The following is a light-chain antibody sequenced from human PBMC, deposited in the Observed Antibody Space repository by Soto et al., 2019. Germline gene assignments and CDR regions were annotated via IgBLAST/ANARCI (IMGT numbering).Light chain of an antibody. CDR3: QQCGSLPGT. V-gene: IGKV3-20*01. Sequence: IVLTQSPGTLSLSPGERTTLSCRASQSISRYLAWYQQKPGQGPRLLIYGASSRATGTPDRFSGSGSGTDFTLTISRLEPEDFAVYYCQQCGSLPGTFGQGTKVDIK. J-gene: IGKJ1*01. CDR1: QSISRY. CDR2: GAS.